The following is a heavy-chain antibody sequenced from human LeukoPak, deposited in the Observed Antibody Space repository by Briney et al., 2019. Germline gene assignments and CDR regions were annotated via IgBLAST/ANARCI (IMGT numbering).Heavy chain of an antibody. J-gene: IGHJ4*02. Sequence: ASVKVSCKASGYTFTGYYMHWVRQAPGQGLEWMGWINPNSGGTNYAQKFQGRVTMTRDTSISTAYMELSRLRSDDTAVYYCARARGYYYDSSGYYLDFDYWGQGTLVTVSS. V-gene: IGHV1-2*02. CDR2: INPNSGGT. CDR1: GYTFTGYY. D-gene: IGHD3-22*01. CDR3: ARARGYYYDSSGYYLDFDY.